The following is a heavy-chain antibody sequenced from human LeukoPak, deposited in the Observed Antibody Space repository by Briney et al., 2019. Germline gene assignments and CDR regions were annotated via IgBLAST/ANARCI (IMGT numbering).Heavy chain of an antibody. Sequence: ETLSLTCAVYGGSFSGYYWSWVRQAPGKGLEWVSAISGSGGSTYYADSVKGRFTISRDNSKNTLYLQMNSLRAEDTAVYYCAKDLVMLGATVVNGPWAFDIWGQGTMVTVSS. CDR2: ISGSGGST. CDR1: GGSFSGYY. J-gene: IGHJ3*02. CDR3: AKDLVMLGATVVNGPWAFDI. V-gene: IGHV3-23*01. D-gene: IGHD4-23*01.